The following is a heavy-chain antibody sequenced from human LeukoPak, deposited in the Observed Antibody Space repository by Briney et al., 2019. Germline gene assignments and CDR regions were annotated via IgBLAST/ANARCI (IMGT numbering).Heavy chain of an antibody. CDR1: GGSISSGGYY. J-gene: IGHJ4*02. CDR2: IYYSGST. CDR3: ARDSPLDLSY. Sequence: SQTLSLTCTVSGGSISSGGYYWSWIRQHPGKGLEWIGYIYYSGSTYYNPSLKSRVTISVDTSKNQFSLKPSSVTAADTAVYYCARDSPLDLSYWGQGTLVTVSS. V-gene: IGHV4-31*03.